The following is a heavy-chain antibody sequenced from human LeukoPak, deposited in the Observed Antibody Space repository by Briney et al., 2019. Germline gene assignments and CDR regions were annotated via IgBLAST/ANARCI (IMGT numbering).Heavy chain of an antibody. CDR2: ISYDGSNK. Sequence: PGGSLRLSCAASGFTFSSYSMNWVRQAPGKGLEWVAVISYDGSNKYYADSVKGRFTISRDNSKNTLYLQMNRLRAEDTAVYYCAREEAAHFDYWGQGTLVTVSS. D-gene: IGHD6-25*01. V-gene: IGHV3-30*03. J-gene: IGHJ4*02. CDR1: GFTFSSYS. CDR3: AREEAAHFDY.